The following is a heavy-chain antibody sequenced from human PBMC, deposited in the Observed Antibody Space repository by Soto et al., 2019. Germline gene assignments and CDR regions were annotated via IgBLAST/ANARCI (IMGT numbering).Heavy chain of an antibody. Sequence: GGSVRLSCAASGFTFSSYAMSWVRQAPGKGLEWVSAISGSGGSTYYADSVKGRFTISRDNSKNTLYLQMNSLRAEDTAVYYCAKDRRSSSWYRWFDPWGQGTLVTVSS. J-gene: IGHJ5*02. V-gene: IGHV3-23*01. CDR1: GFTFSSYA. CDR3: AKDRRSSSWYRWFDP. CDR2: ISGSGGST. D-gene: IGHD6-13*01.